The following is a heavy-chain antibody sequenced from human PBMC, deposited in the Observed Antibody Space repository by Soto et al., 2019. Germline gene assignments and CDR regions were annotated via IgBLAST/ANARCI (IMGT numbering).Heavy chain of an antibody. D-gene: IGHD2-15*01. V-gene: IGHV3-7*01. CDR1: GFTFSSDW. Sequence: GGSLRLSCADSGFTFSSDWMSWVRQAPGKGLEWVANIKQDGSEKYYVDSVKGRFTISRDNAKNSLYLQMNSLRAEDTAVYYCASFSYCSGGSWNPSYYYYYMDVWGKGTTVTVSS. J-gene: IGHJ6*03. CDR2: IKQDGSEK. CDR3: ASFSYCSGGSWNPSYYYYYMDV.